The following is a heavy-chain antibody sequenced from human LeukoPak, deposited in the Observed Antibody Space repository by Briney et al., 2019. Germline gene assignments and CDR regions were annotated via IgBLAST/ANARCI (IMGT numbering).Heavy chain of an antibody. CDR3: ARVGATAY. Sequence: GGALRLSCAASGFTFSSYSMYWVRQAPGKGLEWVSSISSSSSYIYYADSVKGRFTISIDKAKNSLYLKMNSLRAEDTAVYYCARVGATAYWGQGTLVTVSS. CDR2: ISSSSSYI. V-gene: IGHV3-21*01. D-gene: IGHD1-26*01. J-gene: IGHJ4*02. CDR1: GFTFSSYS.